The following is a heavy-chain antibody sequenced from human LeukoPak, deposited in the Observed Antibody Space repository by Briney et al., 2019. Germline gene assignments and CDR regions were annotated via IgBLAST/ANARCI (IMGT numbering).Heavy chain of an antibody. V-gene: IGHV1-18*01. CDR2: ISAYNGNT. CDR3: ARDAMRSGGSSPYYNYGMDV. CDR1: GYTFTSYG. D-gene: IGHD2-15*01. Sequence: ASVKVSRKASGYTFTSYGISWVRQAPGQGLEWMGWISAYNGNTNYVEKLQGRVTMTRDTSTSTAYMELRSLRSDDTAVYYCARDAMRSGGSSPYYNYGMDVWGQGTTVTVSS. J-gene: IGHJ6*02.